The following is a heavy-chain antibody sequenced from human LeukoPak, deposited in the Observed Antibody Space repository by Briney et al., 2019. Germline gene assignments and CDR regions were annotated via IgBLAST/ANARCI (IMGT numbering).Heavy chain of an antibody. CDR3: AELGITMIGGV. J-gene: IGHJ6*04. D-gene: IGHD3-10*02. CDR1: GFTFSSYE. Sequence: PGGSLRLSCAASGFTFSSYEMNWVRQAPGKGLEWVSYISSSGSTIYYADSVKGRFTISRDNAKNSPYLQMNSLRAKATAVYYCAELGITMIGGVWGKGTTVTISS. CDR2: ISSSGSTI. V-gene: IGHV3-48*03.